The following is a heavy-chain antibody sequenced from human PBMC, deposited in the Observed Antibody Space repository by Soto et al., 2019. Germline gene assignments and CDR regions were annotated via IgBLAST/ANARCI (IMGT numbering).Heavy chain of an antibody. CDR2: IYYSGST. CDR3: ARGRGARLVRGAKSHYYYGMDV. J-gene: IGHJ6*02. V-gene: IGHV4-59*12. CDR1: GDSISSYY. Sequence: SETLSLTCTASGDSISSYYWSWFRKKPGRGLEWIGYIYYSGSTNYNPSLKSRVTISVDTSKNQFSLKLSSVTAADTAVYYCARGRGARLVRGAKSHYYYGMDVWGQGTTVTVSS. D-gene: IGHD3-10*01.